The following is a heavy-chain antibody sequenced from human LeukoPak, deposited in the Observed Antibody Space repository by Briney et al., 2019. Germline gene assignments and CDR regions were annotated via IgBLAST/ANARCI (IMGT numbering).Heavy chain of an antibody. Sequence: PGGSLRLSCAASGFTFSSYGMHWVRQAPGKGLEWVAVISYDGSNKYYADSVKGRFTISRDNSKNTLYLQMNSLRVEDTAVYYCAKDRGIISDYWGQGTLVTVSS. CDR3: AKDRGIISDY. J-gene: IGHJ4*02. CDR1: GFTFSSYG. V-gene: IGHV3-30*18. CDR2: ISYDGSNK. D-gene: IGHD3-10*01.